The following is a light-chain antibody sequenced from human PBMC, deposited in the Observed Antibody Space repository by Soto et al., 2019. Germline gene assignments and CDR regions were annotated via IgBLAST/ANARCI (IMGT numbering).Light chain of an antibody. Sequence: QSALTQPASVSGSPGQSISISCIGTSSDVGRYNFVAWYQQHPGKAPKLMIYDVDNRPSGVSDRFSGSKFGNTASLTISGLQAEDEADYYCTSFTTSRTYVFGSGTKLTVL. CDR2: DVD. J-gene: IGLJ1*01. CDR3: TSFTTSRTYV. CDR1: SSDVGRYNF. V-gene: IGLV2-14*03.